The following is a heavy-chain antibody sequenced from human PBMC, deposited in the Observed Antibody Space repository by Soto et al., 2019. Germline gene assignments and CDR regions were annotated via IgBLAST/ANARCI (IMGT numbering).Heavy chain of an antibody. CDR3: ARIREVAGYHIDY. D-gene: IGHD6-19*01. V-gene: IGHV4-34*01. CDR1: GGSFSGYY. Sequence: PSETLSLTCAVYGGSFSGYYWSWIRQPPGKGLEWIGEINHSGSTNYNPSLKSRVTISVDTSKNQFSLKLSSVTAADTAVYYCARIREVAGYHIDYWGQGTLVTVSS. CDR2: INHSGST. J-gene: IGHJ4*02.